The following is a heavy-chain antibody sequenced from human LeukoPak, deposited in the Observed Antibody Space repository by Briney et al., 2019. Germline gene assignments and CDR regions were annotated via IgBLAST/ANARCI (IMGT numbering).Heavy chain of an antibody. D-gene: IGHD3-22*01. CDR3: ATGGSDSSDYFFGFY. J-gene: IGHJ4*02. CDR2: INNGGSRT. V-gene: IGHV3-74*03. CDR1: GFTFSSYA. Sequence: PGGSLRLSCAASGFTFSSYAMSWVRQAPGKGLVWVSRINNGGSRTMYADSVKGRFTISRDNARNTLYLQMNSLRAEDTAIYYCATGGSDSSDYFFGFYWGQGTLVTVSS.